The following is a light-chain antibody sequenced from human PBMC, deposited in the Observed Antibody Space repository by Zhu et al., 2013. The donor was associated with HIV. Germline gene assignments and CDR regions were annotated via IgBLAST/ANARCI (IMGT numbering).Light chain of an antibody. V-gene: IGLV3-1*01. Sequence: SYELTQPPSVSVSPGQTASITCSGDKLGYKYACWYQQKPGQSPVVVIYQDDKRPSGIPERFSGSNSGNTATLTISGTQAMDEADYYCQAWDSKTAVFGGGTKLTVL. CDR2: QDD. CDR1: KLGYKY. CDR3: QAWDSKTAV. J-gene: IGLJ2*01.